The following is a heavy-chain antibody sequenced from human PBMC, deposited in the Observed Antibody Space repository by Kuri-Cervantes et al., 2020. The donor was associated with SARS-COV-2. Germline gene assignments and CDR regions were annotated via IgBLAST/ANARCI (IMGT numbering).Heavy chain of an antibody. Sequence: GESLKISCAASAFTFSSYAMHWVRQAPGKGLEWVAIISYDGSNKYYADSVKGRFTISRDNSKNTLYLQMNSLRAEDTAVYYCARDRVGVHDYWGRGTLVTVSS. CDR3: ARDRVGVHDY. CDR2: ISYDGSNK. J-gene: IGHJ4*02. V-gene: IGHV3-30-3*01. D-gene: IGHD2-21*01. CDR1: AFTFSSYA.